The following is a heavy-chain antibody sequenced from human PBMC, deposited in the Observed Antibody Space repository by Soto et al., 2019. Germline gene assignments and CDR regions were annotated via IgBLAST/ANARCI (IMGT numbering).Heavy chain of an antibody. J-gene: IGHJ3*02. D-gene: IGHD5-12*01. CDR2: ISWNSGSI. V-gene: IGHV3-9*01. CDR1: GFTFDDYA. Sequence: TGGSLRLSCAASGFTFDDYAMHWVRQAPGKGLEWVSGISWNSGSIGYADSVKGRFTISRDNAKNSLYLQMNSLRAEDTALYYCAKDSGYDTTDAFDIWGQGTMVTVSS. CDR3: AKDSGYDTTDAFDI.